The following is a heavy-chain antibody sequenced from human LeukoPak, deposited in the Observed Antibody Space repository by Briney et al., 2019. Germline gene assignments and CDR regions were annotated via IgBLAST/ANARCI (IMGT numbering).Heavy chain of an antibody. CDR3: ARWRSRGIAAAGHFDY. CDR1: GYSFTSYW. CDR2: IYPGDSDT. D-gene: IGHD6-13*01. J-gene: IGHJ4*02. V-gene: IGHV5-51*01. Sequence: HGESLKISCKGSGYSFTSYWIGWVRQMPGKGLEWMGIIYPGDSDTRYSPSFQGQVTISADKSISTAYLQWSSLKASDTAMYYCARWRSRGIAAAGHFDYWGQGTLVTVSS.